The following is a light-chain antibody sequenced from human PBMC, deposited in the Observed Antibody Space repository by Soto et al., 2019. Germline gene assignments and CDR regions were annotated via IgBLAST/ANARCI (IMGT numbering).Light chain of an antibody. V-gene: IGKV3-20*01. CDR1: QSLSSSY. J-gene: IGKJ5*01. CDR3: QQYSDLPMT. CDR2: GAS. Sequence: IVLTQSPGTLSLSPWERATLSCRASQSLSSSYLVWYQQKPGQAPRLLIYGASTRATGIPARFSGSGSGTEFTLTISSLQSEDFAVYFCQQYSDLPMTFGQGTRLEIK.